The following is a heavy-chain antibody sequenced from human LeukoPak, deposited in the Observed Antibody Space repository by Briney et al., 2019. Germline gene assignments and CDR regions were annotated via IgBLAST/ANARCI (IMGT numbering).Heavy chain of an antibody. CDR2: INTNSGGT. J-gene: IGHJ4*02. CDR1: GYTFTGYY. D-gene: IGHD1-26*01. Sequence: ASEKLSCKASGYTFTGYYMHWVRQGPGQGLEWMGWINTNSGGTNYAQKFQGRLSTTRDTSIRNAYMELSRLRSDDTAVCYCARGRIVGATIDYWGQGTLVTVSS. V-gene: IGHV1-2*02. CDR3: ARGRIVGATIDY.